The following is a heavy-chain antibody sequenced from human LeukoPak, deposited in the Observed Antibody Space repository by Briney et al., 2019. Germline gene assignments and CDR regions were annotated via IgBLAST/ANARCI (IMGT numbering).Heavy chain of an antibody. CDR3: ASSGFLEWSTPFDY. J-gene: IGHJ4*02. Sequence: PSETLSLTCAVYRGSFSGYWSWIRQPPGKGLEWIGEIHHSGSTNYNPSLKSRVTISVDTSKNQFSLKLSSVTAADTAVYYCASSGFLEWSTPFDYWGQGTLVTVSS. V-gene: IGHV4-34*01. CDR2: IHHSGST. CDR1: RGSFSGY. D-gene: IGHD3-3*01.